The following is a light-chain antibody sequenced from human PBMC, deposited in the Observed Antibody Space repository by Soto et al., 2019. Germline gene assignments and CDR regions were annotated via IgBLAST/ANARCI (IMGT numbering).Light chain of an antibody. CDR1: SSDVGGYNY. J-gene: IGLJ1*01. CDR3: SSYTSSSTQV. V-gene: IGLV2-14*01. CDR2: EVS. Sequence: QSVLAQPASVSGSPGQSITISCTGTSSDVGGYNYVSWYQQHPGKAPKLMIYEVSNRPSGDSNRFSGSKSGNTASLTISGLHAEDEADYYCSSYTSSSTQVFGTGTKVTGL.